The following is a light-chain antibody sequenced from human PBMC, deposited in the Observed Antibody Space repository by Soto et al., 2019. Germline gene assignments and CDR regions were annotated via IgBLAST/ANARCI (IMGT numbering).Light chain of an antibody. CDR2: LGS. CDR3: MQALQTPLT. V-gene: IGKV2-28*01. CDR1: QSLLHSNGYNY. J-gene: IGKJ4*01. Sequence: DIVMTQSPLSLPVTPGEPASISCRSSQSLLHSNGYNYLDWYLQKPGQSPQLLIYLGSNRASGVXDKXSGRGSGTDFTLKISRVEAEDVGVYYCMQALQTPLTFGGGTKVEIK.